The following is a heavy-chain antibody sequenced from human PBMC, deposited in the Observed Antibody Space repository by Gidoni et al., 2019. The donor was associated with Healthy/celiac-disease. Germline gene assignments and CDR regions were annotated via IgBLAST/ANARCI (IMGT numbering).Heavy chain of an antibody. CDR2: IWYDGSNK. J-gene: IGHJ4*02. CDR3: ARDMKGRGIAAAGVFDY. Sequence: QVQLVESGGGVVQPGRSLRLSCAASGFTFSSYGMHWVRQAPGKGLEGVAVIWYDGSNKYYADSVKGRFTISRDNSKNTLYLQMNSLRAEDTAVYYCARDMKGRGIAAAGVFDYWGQGTLVTVSS. V-gene: IGHV3-33*01. CDR1: GFTFSSYG. D-gene: IGHD6-13*01.